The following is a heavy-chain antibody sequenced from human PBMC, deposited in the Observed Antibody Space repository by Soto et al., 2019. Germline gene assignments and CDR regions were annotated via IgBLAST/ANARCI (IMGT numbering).Heavy chain of an antibody. CDR2: ISYDGSNK. D-gene: IGHD1-1*01. Sequence: QVQLVESGGGVVQPGRSLRLSCAASGFTFSSYGMHWVRQAPGKGLEWVAVISYDGSNKYYADSVKGRFTISRDNSKNTLYLQMNSLRAEDTAVYYCAKSLVGTDAAYYYYAMDVWGQGPTVTVSS. V-gene: IGHV3-30*18. J-gene: IGHJ6*02. CDR1: GFTFSSYG. CDR3: AKSLVGTDAAYYYYAMDV.